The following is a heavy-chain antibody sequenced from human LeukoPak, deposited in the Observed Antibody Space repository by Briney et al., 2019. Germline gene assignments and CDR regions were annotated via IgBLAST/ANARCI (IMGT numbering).Heavy chain of an antibody. J-gene: IGHJ6*03. D-gene: IGHD5-18*01. V-gene: IGHV1-18*01. CDR2: ISAYNGNT. CDR1: GYTFTSYG. CDR3: ARVGIQLWLLRYYYYMDV. Sequence: ASVKVSCKASGYTFTSYGISWVRQAPGQGLEWMGWISAYNGNTNYAQKLQGRVTMTTDTSTSTAYMELRSLRSDDTAVYYCARVGIQLWLLRYYYYMDVWGKGTTVTVSS.